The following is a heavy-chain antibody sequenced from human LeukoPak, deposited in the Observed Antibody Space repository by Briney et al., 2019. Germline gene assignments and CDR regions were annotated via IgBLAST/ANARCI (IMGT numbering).Heavy chain of an antibody. CDR2: INAGNGNT. CDR1: GGTFSSCA. J-gene: IGHJ6*02. V-gene: IGHV1-3*01. CDR3: ARELPVGPTVRFRGYYGMDV. D-gene: IGHD3-3*01. Sequence: GASVKVSCKASGGTFSSCAISWVRQAPGQRLEWMGWINAGNGNTKYSQKFQGRVTITRDTSASTAYMELSSLRSEDTAVYYCARELPVGPTVRFRGYYGMDVWGQGTTVTVSS.